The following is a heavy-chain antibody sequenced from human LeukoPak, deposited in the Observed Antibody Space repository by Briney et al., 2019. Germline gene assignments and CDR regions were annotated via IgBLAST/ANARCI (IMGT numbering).Heavy chain of an antibody. Sequence: SVKVSCKASGGTFSSYAISWVRQAPGQGLEWMGGIIPIFGTANYAQKFQGRVTITADESTSTAYMELSSLRSEDTAVYYCAREKIVVVPAAIYYYGMDVWGQGTTVTVPS. V-gene: IGHV1-69*13. CDR1: GGTFSSYA. CDR3: AREKIVVVPAAIYYYGMDV. D-gene: IGHD2-2*01. J-gene: IGHJ6*02. CDR2: IIPIFGTA.